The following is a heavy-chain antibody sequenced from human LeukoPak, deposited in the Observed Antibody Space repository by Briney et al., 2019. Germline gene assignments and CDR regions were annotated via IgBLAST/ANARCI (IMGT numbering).Heavy chain of an antibody. CDR3: ARDYIDPGNYTPLGY. D-gene: IGHD1-7*01. CDR2: INPNSGDT. Sequence: ASVKVSCKASGYTFTAYYVHWVRQAPGQGLEGMGWINPNSGDTSSAQKFQGRVTMTRDTSISTVYMELSRLRSDDTAVYYCARDYIDPGNYTPLGYWGQGTLVTVSS. CDR1: GYTFTAYY. J-gene: IGHJ4*02. V-gene: IGHV1-2*02.